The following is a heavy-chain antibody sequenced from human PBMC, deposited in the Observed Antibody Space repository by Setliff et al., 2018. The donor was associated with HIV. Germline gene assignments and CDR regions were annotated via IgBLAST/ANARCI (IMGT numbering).Heavy chain of an antibody. D-gene: IGHD3-3*01. Sequence: SVKVSCKASGGSFYTYAFTWVRQAPGQGLEWVGGIVPAFRTVNYAQKLQGRVTITADESTSTSYMELNSLASDDTAVYYCARGPKKGVDILPPDSWGQGTLVTVSS. CDR1: GGSFYTYA. J-gene: IGHJ5*02. CDR3: ARGPKKGVDILPPDS. V-gene: IGHV1-69*13. CDR2: IVPAFRTV.